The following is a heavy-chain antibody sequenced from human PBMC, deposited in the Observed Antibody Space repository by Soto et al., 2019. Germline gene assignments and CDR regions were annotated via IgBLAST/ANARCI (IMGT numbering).Heavy chain of an antibody. J-gene: IGHJ4*02. CDR1: GFTFSSYG. CDR2: IGGSGSST. V-gene: IGHV3-23*01. D-gene: IGHD6-13*01. CDR3: AKILSAAGTGY. Sequence: EVQLLESGGGLVQPGGSLRLSCAASGFTFSSYGMTWVRQAPGKGLEWVSSIGGSGSSTYYADSVKGRLTISRDNSNNILYLQINSLRAEDTAVYHCAKILSAAGTGYWGQGTLVTVSS.